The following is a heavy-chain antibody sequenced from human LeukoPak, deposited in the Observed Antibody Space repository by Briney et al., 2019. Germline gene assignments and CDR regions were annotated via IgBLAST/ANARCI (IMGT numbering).Heavy chain of an antibody. CDR1: GFTFSTYW. J-gene: IGHJ4*02. D-gene: IGHD6-13*01. Sequence: GGSLRLSCAASGFTFSTYWMSWVRQAPGKGLEWVANIKKDGSEKYYVDSVKGRFTISRDNAKNSLYLQMNSLRAEDTAMYYCARDYSRNSFDYWGQGTLVTVSS. V-gene: IGHV3-7*05. CDR2: IKKDGSEK. CDR3: ARDYSRNSFDY.